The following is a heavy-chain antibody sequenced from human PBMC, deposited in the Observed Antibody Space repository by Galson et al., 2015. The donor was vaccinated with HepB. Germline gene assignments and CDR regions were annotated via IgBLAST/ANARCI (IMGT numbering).Heavy chain of an antibody. CDR1: GNTFTGYY. Sequence: SVKVSCKASGNTFTGYYMHWVRQAPGQGLEWMGRINPNSGGTNYAQKFQGRVTMTRDTSISTAYMELSRLRSDDTVVYYCARSGIAVAGAFDIWGQGTMVTVSS. CDR3: ARSGIAVAGAFDI. CDR2: INPNSGGT. V-gene: IGHV1-2*05. D-gene: IGHD6-19*01. J-gene: IGHJ3*02.